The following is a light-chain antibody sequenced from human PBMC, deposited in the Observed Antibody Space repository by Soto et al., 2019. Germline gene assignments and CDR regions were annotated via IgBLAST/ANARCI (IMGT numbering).Light chain of an antibody. Sequence: QTVVTQEPSFSVSPGGTVPLTCGLSSGSVSTSYYPSWYQQTPGQAPRTLIYSTNTRSSGVPDRFSGSILGNKAALTITGAQADDESDYDCVLYMGSGILVFGGGTKLTVL. J-gene: IGLJ2*01. CDR2: STN. CDR1: SGSVSTSYY. V-gene: IGLV8-61*01. CDR3: VLYMGSGILV.